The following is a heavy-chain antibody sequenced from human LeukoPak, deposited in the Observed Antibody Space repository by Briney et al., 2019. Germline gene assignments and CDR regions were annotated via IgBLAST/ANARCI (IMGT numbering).Heavy chain of an antibody. V-gene: IGHV3-49*04. D-gene: IGHD2-21*02. CDR2: VRSKAYGETT. Sequence: GGSLRLSCTGSGFSFSNHVMSWVRQAPGKGLEWLGFVRSKAYGETTQYAASVKGRFTISRDDTKSIAYLQMNSLKTDDTAVYFCTTRHCAGDCYSFFLPDYWGQGTLVTVSS. J-gene: IGHJ4*02. CDR1: GFSFSNHV. CDR3: TTRHCAGDCYSFFLPDY.